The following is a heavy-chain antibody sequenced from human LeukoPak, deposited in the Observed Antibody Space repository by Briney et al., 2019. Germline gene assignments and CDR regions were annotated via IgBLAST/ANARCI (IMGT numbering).Heavy chain of an antibody. CDR2: IIPIFDKP. V-gene: IGHV1-69*06. CDR1: GGTFSTYA. CDR3: ARDGSGRVPDY. D-gene: IGHD2-15*01. J-gene: IGHJ4*02. Sequence: PVKVSCKVSGGTFSTYAISWVRQSPGQGLEWMGGIIPIFDKPNYAQKFQGRVTITADKSRSTAYMDLNRLRSEDTAVYYCARDGSGRVPDYWGQGTLVTVSS.